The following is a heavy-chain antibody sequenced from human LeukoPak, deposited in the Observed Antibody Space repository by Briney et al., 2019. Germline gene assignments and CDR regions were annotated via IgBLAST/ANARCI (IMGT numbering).Heavy chain of an antibody. CDR2: INHSGST. CDR1: GYSISSGYY. D-gene: IGHD6-13*01. V-gene: IGHV4-34*01. J-gene: IGHJ5*02. Sequence: SETLSLTCAVSGYSISSGYYWSWIRQPPGKGLEWIGEINHSGSTNYNPSLKSRVTISVDTSKNQFSLKLSSVAAADTAVYYCARAQYSSSWYPPRSWFDPWGQGTLVTASS. CDR3: ARAQYSSSWYPPRSWFDP.